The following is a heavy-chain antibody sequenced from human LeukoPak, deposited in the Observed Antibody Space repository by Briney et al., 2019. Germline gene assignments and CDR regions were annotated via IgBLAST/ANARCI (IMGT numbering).Heavy chain of an antibody. J-gene: IGHJ5*02. Sequence: SETLSLTCIVSGGSISSGSYYWSWIRQPAGKGLEWIGRIYTSGSTNYNPSLKSRVTISVDTSKNQFSLKLSSVTAADTAVYYCAAEIVVPAAFNWFDPWGQGTLVTVSS. D-gene: IGHD2-2*01. CDR2: IYTSGST. CDR3: AAEIVVPAAFNWFDP. CDR1: GGSISSGSYY. V-gene: IGHV4-61*02.